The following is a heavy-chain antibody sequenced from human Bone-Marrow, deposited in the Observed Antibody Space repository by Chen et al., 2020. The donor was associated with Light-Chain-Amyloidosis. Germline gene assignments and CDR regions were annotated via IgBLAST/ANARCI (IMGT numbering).Heavy chain of an antibody. CDR2: ISWNSGRV. Sequence: EVQLVESGGGLVKPGGSLRLSCAASGFKFGDYAMHWARQVQGKGLEWVSSISWNSGRVGYAVSVKGRFTISRDNSGSSLYLEMKNLRPEDTALYYCAKDMTGQLPRSHGMAVWGRGTMVTVSS. V-gene: IGHV3-9*01. J-gene: IGHJ6*01. CDR1: GFKFGDYA. D-gene: IGHD2-2*01. CDR3: AKDMTGQLPRSHGMAV.